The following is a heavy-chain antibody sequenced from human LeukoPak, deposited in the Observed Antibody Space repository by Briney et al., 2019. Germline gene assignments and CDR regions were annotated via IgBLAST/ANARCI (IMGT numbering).Heavy chain of an antibody. J-gene: IGHJ5*02. Sequence: ASVKVSCKASGYTFTSYYMHWVRQAPGQGLEWMGIINPSGGSTSYAQKFQGRVTMTRDMSTSTAYMELSRLRSDDTAVYYCATSPGGVNNWFDPWGQGTLVTVCS. V-gene: IGHV1-46*01. CDR3: ATSPGGVNNWFDP. D-gene: IGHD2-8*01. CDR2: INPSGGST. CDR1: GYTFTSYY.